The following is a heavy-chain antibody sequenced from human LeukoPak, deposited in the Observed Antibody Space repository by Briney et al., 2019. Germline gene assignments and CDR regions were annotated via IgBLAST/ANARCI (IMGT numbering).Heavy chain of an antibody. CDR3: ARDSESSDSYYYDSSLGAFDI. CDR2: IYYSGST. D-gene: IGHD3-22*01. V-gene: IGHV4-59*01. Sequence: SETLSLTCTVSGGSISSYYGSWIRQPPGRGVEGIGYIYYSGSTNYTPSLKSRVTISVDTSKNQFSLKLSSVTAADTAVYYCARDSESSDSYYYDSSLGAFDIWGQGTMVTVSS. CDR1: GGSISSYY. J-gene: IGHJ3*02.